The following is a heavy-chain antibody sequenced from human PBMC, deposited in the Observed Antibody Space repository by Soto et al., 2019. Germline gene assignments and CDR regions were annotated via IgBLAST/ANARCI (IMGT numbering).Heavy chain of an antibody. CDR1: GFHFREFY. Sequence: GGSLRLSLAAPGFHFREFYMSRIRQAPGKGLEWVSYISSSGSTIYYADSVKGRFTISRDNAKNSLYLQMNSLRAEDTAVYYCASSDFWSGLGVDVWGKGTTVTVSS. CDR3: ASSDFWSGLGVDV. V-gene: IGHV3-11*01. D-gene: IGHD3-3*01. J-gene: IGHJ6*04. CDR2: ISSSGSTI.